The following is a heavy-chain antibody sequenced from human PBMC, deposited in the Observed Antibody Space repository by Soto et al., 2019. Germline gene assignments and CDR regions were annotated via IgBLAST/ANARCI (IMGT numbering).Heavy chain of an antibody. CDR3: ASSLWFGELFQDY. CDR1: GFTFSSYS. V-gene: IGHV3-21*01. D-gene: IGHD3-10*01. J-gene: IGHJ4*02. CDR2: ISSSSSYI. Sequence: GGSLRLSCAASGFTFSSYSMNWVRQAPGKGLEWVSSISSSSSYIYYADSVKGRFTISRDNAKNSLYLQMNSLRAEDTAVYYCASSLWFGELFQDYWGQGTLVTVSS.